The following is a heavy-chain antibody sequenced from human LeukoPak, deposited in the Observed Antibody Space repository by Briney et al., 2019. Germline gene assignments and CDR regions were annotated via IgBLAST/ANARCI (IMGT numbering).Heavy chain of an antibody. CDR1: GFTFTSSA. V-gene: IGHV1-58*01. CDR2: IVVGSGNT. Sequence: GASVKVSCKASGFTFTSSAVQWVRQARGQRLEWIGWIVVGSGNTNYAQKFQERVTITRDMSTSTAYMELSSLRSEDTAVYYCAREYYYGSGSYYSDYYYYYGMDVWGQGTTVTVSS. D-gene: IGHD3-10*01. J-gene: IGHJ6*02. CDR3: AREYYYGSGSYYSDYYYYYGMDV.